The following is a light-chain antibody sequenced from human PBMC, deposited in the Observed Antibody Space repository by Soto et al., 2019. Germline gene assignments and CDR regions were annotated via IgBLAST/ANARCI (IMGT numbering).Light chain of an antibody. CDR1: SSNIGSNT. V-gene: IGLV1-44*01. J-gene: IGLJ1*01. CDR3: AAWDDSLNANYV. CDR2: SNN. Sequence: QSVLTQPPSASGTPGQRVTISCSGSSSNIGSNTVNWYHQLPGTAPKLLIYSNNQRPSGVPDRFSGSKSGTSDSLAISGLQSEDEADYYCAAWDDSLNANYVFGTGTKLTVL.